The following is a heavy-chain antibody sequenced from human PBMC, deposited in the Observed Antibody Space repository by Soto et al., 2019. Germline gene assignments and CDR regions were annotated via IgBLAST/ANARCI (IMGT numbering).Heavy chain of an antibody. CDR2: IWYDGSNK. CDR3: ARDMYSSSSYLGY. J-gene: IGHJ4*02. Sequence: QVQLVESGGVVVQPGRSLRLSCAASGFTFSSYGMHWVRQAPGKGLEWVAVIWYDGSNKYYADSVKGRFTISRDNSKNTLYLQMNSLRAEDTAVYYCARDMYSSSSYLGYWGQGTLVTVSS. V-gene: IGHV3-33*01. D-gene: IGHD6-6*01. CDR1: GFTFSSYG.